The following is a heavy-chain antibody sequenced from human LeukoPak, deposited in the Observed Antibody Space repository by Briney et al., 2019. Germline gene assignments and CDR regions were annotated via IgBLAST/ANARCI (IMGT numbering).Heavy chain of an antibody. CDR2: INPNSGGT. D-gene: IGHD3-3*01. CDR3: ARDDYDFWSGYHQVDY. V-gene: IGHV1-2*02. Sequence: GASVKVSCKASGYTFTGYYMHWVRQAPGQGLEWMGWINPNSGGTSYAQKFQGRVTMTRDTSISTAYMELSRLRSDDTAVYYCARDDYDFWSGYHQVDYWGQGTLVTVSS. CDR1: GYTFTGYY. J-gene: IGHJ4*02.